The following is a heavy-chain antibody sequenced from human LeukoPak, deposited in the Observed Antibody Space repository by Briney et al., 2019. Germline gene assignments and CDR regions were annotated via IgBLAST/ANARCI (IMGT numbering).Heavy chain of an antibody. CDR1: GGSISSYY. CDR2: IYYSGST. V-gene: IGHV4-59*01. Sequence: SETLSLTCTVSGGSISSYYWSWIRQPPGKGLEWIGYIYYSGSTNYNPSLKSRVTISVDTSKNQFSLKLSSVTAADTAVYYCARVIFGGGYYFDYWGQGTLVTVSS. J-gene: IGHJ4*02. CDR3: ARVIFGGGYYFDY. D-gene: IGHD3-3*01.